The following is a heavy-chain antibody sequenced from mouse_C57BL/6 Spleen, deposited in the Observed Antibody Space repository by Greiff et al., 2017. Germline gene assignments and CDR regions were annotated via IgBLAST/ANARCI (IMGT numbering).Heavy chain of an antibody. CDR1: GYTFTSYW. V-gene: IGHV1-74*01. J-gene: IGHJ1*03. CDR3: AIGYYGSSDEDWYFDV. Sequence: QVQLKQSGAELVKPGASVKVSCKASGYTFTSYWMHWVKQRPGQGLEWIGRIPPSDSDTNYNQKFKGKATLTVDKSSSAAYMQLSRLTSENSAVYYCAIGYYGSSDEDWYFDVWGTGTTVTVSS. CDR2: IPPSDSDT. D-gene: IGHD1-1*01.